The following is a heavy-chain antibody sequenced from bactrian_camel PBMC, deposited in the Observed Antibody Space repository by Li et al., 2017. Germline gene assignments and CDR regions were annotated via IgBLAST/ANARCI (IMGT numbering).Heavy chain of an antibody. CDR1: GYLRSTC. CDR3: AAHGPRGPCGDRWYGDHFGY. J-gene: IGHJ6*01. D-gene: IGHD6*01. CDR2: VDANGRT. V-gene: IGHV3S53*01. Sequence: HVQLVESGGGSVQAGGTLTLSCQGIGYLRSTCMRWLRQAPGNERENVAAVDANGRTTYADSVRGRFIISQDNAKNTVYLQMNSLKPEDTAMYYRAAHGPRGPCGDRWYGDHFGYWGQGTQVTVS.